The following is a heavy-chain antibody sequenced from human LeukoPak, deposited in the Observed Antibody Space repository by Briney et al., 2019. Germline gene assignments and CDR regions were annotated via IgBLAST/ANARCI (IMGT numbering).Heavy chain of an antibody. CDR1: GFTFSTYA. V-gene: IGHV3-64*02. D-gene: IGHD3-22*01. CDR3: ARSRITMIISDAFDI. J-gene: IGHJ3*02. Sequence: GGSLRLSCAASGFTFSTYAMHWVRQAPGKGLEYVSAISNNGGSTYYADSVKGRFTISRDNSKNTLYLQMGSLRAEDMAVYYCARSRITMIISDAFDIWGQGTMVTVSS. CDR2: ISNNGGST.